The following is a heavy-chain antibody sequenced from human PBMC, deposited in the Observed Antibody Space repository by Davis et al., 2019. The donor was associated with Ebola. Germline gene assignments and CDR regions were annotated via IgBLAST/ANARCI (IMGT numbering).Heavy chain of an antibody. CDR1: GFTFSNSA. Sequence: SVKVSCKASGFTFSNSAVQWVRQARGQRLEWIGWIVAGSGDTIYAQKLQGRVTITRDMSTSTSYLDLRNLRSEDTAEYYCAASAGTVGKFDYWGQGTLVTVSS. J-gene: IGHJ4*01. CDR2: IVAGSGDT. V-gene: IGHV1-58*01. D-gene: IGHD1-14*01. CDR3: AASAGTVGKFDY.